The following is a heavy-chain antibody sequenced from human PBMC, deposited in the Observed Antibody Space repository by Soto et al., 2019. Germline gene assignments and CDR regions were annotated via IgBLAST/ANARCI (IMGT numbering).Heavy chain of an antibody. D-gene: IGHD3-22*01. Sequence: PGESLKISCAASGFTFSSYGMHWVRQAPGKGLEWVAVISYDGSNKYYADSVKGRFTISRDNSKSTLYLQMNSLRAEDTAVYYCAKDLQALMIVVVITIDYWGQGTLVTVSS. CDR3: AKDLQALMIVVVITIDY. V-gene: IGHV3-30*18. J-gene: IGHJ4*02. CDR1: GFTFSSYG. CDR2: ISYDGSNK.